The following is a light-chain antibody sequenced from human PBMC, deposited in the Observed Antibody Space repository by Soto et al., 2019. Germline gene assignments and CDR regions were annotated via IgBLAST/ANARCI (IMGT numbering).Light chain of an antibody. CDR2: AAS. V-gene: IGKV1-5*02. J-gene: IGKJ1*01. CDR3: QQYNNWLTGT. CDR1: QRISNW. Sequence: DIQMTQSPSTLPASVGDIVTIIFRASQRISNWLACYQQKPGKIPNLLIYAASTLQAGVPSRFSGSGSGTEFTLTISSLQSEDFAVYYCQQYNNWLTGTFGQGTKVDIK.